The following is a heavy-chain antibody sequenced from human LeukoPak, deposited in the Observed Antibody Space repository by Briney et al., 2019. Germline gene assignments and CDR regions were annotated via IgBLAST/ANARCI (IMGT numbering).Heavy chain of an antibody. Sequence: SVKVSCTASGGTFSSYAISWVRQAPGQGLEWMGRIIPILGIANYAQKFQGRVTITADKSTSTAYMELSSLRSEDTAVYYCARDDYYDSSGFFDCWGQGTLVTVSS. V-gene: IGHV1-69*04. D-gene: IGHD3-22*01. CDR3: ARDDYYDSSGFFDC. J-gene: IGHJ4*02. CDR1: GGTFSSYA. CDR2: IIPILGIA.